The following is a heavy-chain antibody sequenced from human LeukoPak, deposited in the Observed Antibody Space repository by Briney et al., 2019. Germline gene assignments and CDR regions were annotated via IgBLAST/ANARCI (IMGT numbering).Heavy chain of an antibody. Sequence: GASVKVSCKASGYTFTGYYMHWVRQAPGQGLEWMGWINPNSGGTNYAQKFQGRVTMTRDTSISTAYMELSRLRSDDTAVYYCARDPPKITMVRGVPRGYWGQGTLVTVSS. V-gene: IGHV1-2*02. CDR3: ARDPPKITMVRGVPRGY. J-gene: IGHJ4*02. CDR2: INPNSGGT. D-gene: IGHD3-10*01. CDR1: GYTFTGYY.